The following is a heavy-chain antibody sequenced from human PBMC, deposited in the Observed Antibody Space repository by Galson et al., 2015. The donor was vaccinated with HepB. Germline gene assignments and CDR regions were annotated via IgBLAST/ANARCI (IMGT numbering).Heavy chain of an antibody. CDR1: GYTLTELS. J-gene: IGHJ4*02. D-gene: IGHD3-10*01. Sequence: TVKVSCKVSGYTLTELSMHWVRQAPGKGLEWMGGFDPEDGETIYAQKFQGRVTMTEDTSTDTAYMELSSLRSEDTAVYYCATMPVITMVRGVWGYFDYWGQGTLVTVSS. CDR2: FDPEDGET. V-gene: IGHV1-24*01. CDR3: ATMPVITMVRGVWGYFDY.